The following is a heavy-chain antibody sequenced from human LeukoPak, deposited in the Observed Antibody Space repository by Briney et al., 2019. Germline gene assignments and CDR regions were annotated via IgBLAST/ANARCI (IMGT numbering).Heavy chain of an antibody. CDR2: TIPIFGTA. Sequence: ASVKVSCKASGGTFSSYAISWVRQAPGQGLEWMGGTIPIFGTANYAQKFQGRVTITTDESTSTAYMELSSLRSEDTAVYYCARGFGSYRFDYWGQGTLVTVSS. J-gene: IGHJ4*02. CDR3: ARGFGSYRFDY. V-gene: IGHV1-69*05. D-gene: IGHD1-26*01. CDR1: GGTFSSYA.